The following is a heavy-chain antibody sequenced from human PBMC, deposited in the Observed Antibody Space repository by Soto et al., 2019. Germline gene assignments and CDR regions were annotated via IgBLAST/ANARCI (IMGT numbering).Heavy chain of an antibody. Sequence: QLQLQESGPGLVKPSETLSLTCTVSGGSISRSSYSWGWIRQPPGKGLEWIGSIYYSGSTYYNPSVKSRVTISVDTSKNQFSLKRSSVTAADTAVYYCARHDYGGFGLWGQGTLVTVSS. V-gene: IGHV4-39*01. CDR1: GGSISRSSYS. CDR2: IYYSGST. D-gene: IGHD4-17*01. J-gene: IGHJ4*02. CDR3: ARHDYGGFGL.